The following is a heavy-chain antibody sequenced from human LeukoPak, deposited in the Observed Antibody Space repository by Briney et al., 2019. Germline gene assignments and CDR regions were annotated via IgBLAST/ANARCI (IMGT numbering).Heavy chain of an antibody. CDR3: ARDRIRYCSSTSCWFDY. Sequence: GGSLRLSCAASGFTFSSYAMHWVRQAPGKGLEWVAVISYDGSNKYYADSVKGRFTISRDNFKSTLYLQMNSLRAEDTAVYYCARDRIRYCSSTSCWFDYWGQGTLVTVSS. CDR1: GFTFSSYA. V-gene: IGHV3-30-3*01. D-gene: IGHD2-2*01. J-gene: IGHJ4*02. CDR2: ISYDGSNK.